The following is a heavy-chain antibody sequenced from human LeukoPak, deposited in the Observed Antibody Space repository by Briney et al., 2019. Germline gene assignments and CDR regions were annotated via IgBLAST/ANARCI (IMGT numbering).Heavy chain of an antibody. CDR3: AGGEGPLYYYDSSGYYYGGALGY. Sequence: SETLSLTCTVSGGSISSYYWSWIRQPPGKGLEWIGYIYYSGSTNYNPSLKSRVTISVDTSKNQFSLKLSSVTAADTAVYYCAGGEGPLYYYDSSGYYYGGALGYWGQGTLVTVSS. CDR1: GGSISSYY. J-gene: IGHJ4*02. D-gene: IGHD3-22*01. V-gene: IGHV4-59*01. CDR2: IYYSGST.